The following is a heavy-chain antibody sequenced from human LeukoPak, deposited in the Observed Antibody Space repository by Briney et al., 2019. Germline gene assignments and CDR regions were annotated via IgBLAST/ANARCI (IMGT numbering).Heavy chain of an antibody. V-gene: IGHV1-2*02. Sequence: ASVKVSCKASGYTFTGYYMHWVRQAPGQGLEWMGWINPNSGGTDYAQKFQGRVTMTRDTSISTAYMELSRLRSDDTAVYYCARVPSTIGAGWFDPWGQGTLVTVSS. CDR2: INPNSGGT. CDR1: GYTFTGYY. D-gene: IGHD1-26*01. CDR3: ARVPSTIGAGWFDP. J-gene: IGHJ5*02.